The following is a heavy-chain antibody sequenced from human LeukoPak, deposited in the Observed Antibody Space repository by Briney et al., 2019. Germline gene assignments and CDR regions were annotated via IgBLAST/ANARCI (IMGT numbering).Heavy chain of an antibody. D-gene: IGHD1-7*01. CDR3: ARGSRELYYFDY. CDR2: IYYSGST. J-gene: IGHJ4*02. Sequence: SETLSLTCTVSGGSISSYYWSWIRQPPGKGLDWIGYIYYSGSTKYNPSLKSRVTISVDASKTQFSLKLNSVTDADTAVYYCARGSRELYYFDYWGQGTLVTVSS. V-gene: IGHV4-59*01. CDR1: GGSISSYY.